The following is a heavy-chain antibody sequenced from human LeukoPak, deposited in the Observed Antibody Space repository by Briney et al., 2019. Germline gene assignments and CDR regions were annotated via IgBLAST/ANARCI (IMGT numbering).Heavy chain of an antibody. Sequence: PGGSLRLSCAASGFTFRSYAMHWVRQAPGKGLEWVAVISYDGNNEYYADSVKGRFTISRDNGKNSVYLEMNSLRADDTAVYYCARSARLMKGVVEVTALDDWGQGTLVTVSS. CDR2: ISYDGNNE. V-gene: IGHV3-30*04. J-gene: IGHJ4*02. CDR3: ARSARLMKGVVEVTALDD. D-gene: IGHD3-3*01. CDR1: GFTFRSYA.